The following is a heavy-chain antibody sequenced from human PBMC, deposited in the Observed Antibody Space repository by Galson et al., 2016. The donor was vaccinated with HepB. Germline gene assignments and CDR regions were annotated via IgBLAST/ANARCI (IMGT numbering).Heavy chain of an antibody. J-gene: IGHJ4*02. CDR1: GFTFSSCA. Sequence: SLRLSCAATGFTFSSCAMWWVRQAPGKGLEWVSSISDNGGRTNYGDPVKGRFTISRDNSKNTLYLQMNSLRAEDSAIYYCATRVYRFWSGFDYWGQGTPVAVSS. CDR3: ATRVYRFWSGFDY. D-gene: IGHD3-3*01. CDR2: ISDNGGRT. V-gene: IGHV3-23*01.